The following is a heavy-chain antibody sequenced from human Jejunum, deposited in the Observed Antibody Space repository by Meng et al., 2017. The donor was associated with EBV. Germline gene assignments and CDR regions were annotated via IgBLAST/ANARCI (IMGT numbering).Heavy chain of an antibody. V-gene: IGHV3-23*01. D-gene: IGHD5-24*01. CDR2: ISGTGGST. J-gene: IGHJ4*02. Sequence: EVQLLESGGGLVQPGGSLRPSWSASGFTLSSYAMSWVRQAPGKGLEWVSHISGTGGSTYYADSVKGRFTASRDNSKNTLYLQMNSLRADDTAVYYCVRDGYNYIPFDYWGQGTLVTVSS. CDR1: GFTLSSYA. CDR3: VRDGYNYIPFDY.